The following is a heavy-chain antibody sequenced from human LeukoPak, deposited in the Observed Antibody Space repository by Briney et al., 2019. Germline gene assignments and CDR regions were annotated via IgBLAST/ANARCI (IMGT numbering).Heavy chain of an antibody. J-gene: IGHJ5*02. Sequence: GASVKVSCKASGYTFTSYDINWVRQATGQGLEWMGWMNPNSGNTGYAQKFQGRVTMTRNTSISTAYMELSSLRSEDTAVSYCARGGRPVRGPKPTSTNWFDPWGQGTLVTVSS. D-gene: IGHD3-10*01. CDR3: ARGGRPVRGPKPTSTNWFDP. CDR1: GYTFTSYD. V-gene: IGHV1-8*01. CDR2: MNPNSGNT.